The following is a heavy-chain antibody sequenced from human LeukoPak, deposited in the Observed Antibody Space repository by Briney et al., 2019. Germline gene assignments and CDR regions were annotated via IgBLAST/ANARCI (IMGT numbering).Heavy chain of an antibody. CDR1: GGTFSSYA. CDR2: IIPIFGTA. V-gene: IGHV1-69*01. D-gene: IGHD6-13*01. J-gene: IGHJ6*02. CDR3: ARDRRYSSSPTNYYYYYGMDV. Sequence: GSSVKVSCKASGGTFSSYAISWVRQAPGQGLEWMGGIIPIFGTANYAQKFQGRVTITADESTSTAYMELSSLRSEDTAVYYCARDRRYSSSPTNYYYYYGMDVWGQGTTVTVSS.